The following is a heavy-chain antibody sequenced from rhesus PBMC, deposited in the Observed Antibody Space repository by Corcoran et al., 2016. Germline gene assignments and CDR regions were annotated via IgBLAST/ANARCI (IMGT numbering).Heavy chain of an antibody. V-gene: IGHV4S7*01. CDR2: IYGGSSST. Sequence: QVQLQESGPGLVKPSETLSLTCAVSVGSISDYYYWSWIRQPPGTGLEWIGQIYGGSSSTYYNHYLQSRVTVSKDTSKNQFSLKRSSVTAADTAVYYCARDLDGSGSRVDYWGQGVLVTVSS. D-gene: IGHD2-21*01. J-gene: IGHJ4*01. CDR3: ARDLDGSGSRVDY. CDR1: VGSISDYYY.